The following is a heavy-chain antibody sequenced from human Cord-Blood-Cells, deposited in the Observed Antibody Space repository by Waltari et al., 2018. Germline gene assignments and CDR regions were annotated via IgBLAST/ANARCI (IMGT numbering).Heavy chain of an antibody. J-gene: IGHJ4*02. V-gene: IGHV4-34*01. D-gene: IGHD1-26*01. Sequence: QVQLQQWGAGLLKPSETLSLTCAVYGGSYSGYYWSWIRQPPGKGLEWIGEINHSGSTTYTPSLKSRVTRSVDTSKNQFSLKLSSVTAADTAVYYCARLIVGATSHFDYWGQGTLVTVSS. CDR2: INHSGST. CDR3: ARLIVGATSHFDY. CDR1: GGSYSGYY.